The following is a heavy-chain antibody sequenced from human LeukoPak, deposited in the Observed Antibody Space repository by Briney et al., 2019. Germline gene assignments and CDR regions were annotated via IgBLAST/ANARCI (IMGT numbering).Heavy chain of an antibody. V-gene: IGHV3-48*03. D-gene: IGHD6-6*01. CDR1: GFILSSDE. J-gene: IGHJ4*02. Sequence: GSLRLSCAASGFILSSDEMNWVRQAPGKGLEWVSYISGSGHTIHYADSVKGRFTISRDNAKNSLHLQMNSLRAEDTAVYYCARDWQLLPFDYWGQGTLVTVSS. CDR3: ARDWQLLPFDY. CDR2: ISGSGHTI.